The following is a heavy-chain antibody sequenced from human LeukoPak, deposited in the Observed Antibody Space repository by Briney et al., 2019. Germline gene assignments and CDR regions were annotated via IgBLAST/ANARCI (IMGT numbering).Heavy chain of an antibody. J-gene: IGHJ4*02. CDR1: GFTFSDFY. V-gene: IGHV3-11*01. CDR3: AKTRPLDSSSWSHGDY. CDR2: ITSSGNTI. D-gene: IGHD6-13*01. Sequence: GGSLRLSCAASGFTFSDFYMSWIRQAPGKGLEWVSYITSSGNTIYYADSVKGRFTISRDNSKNTLYLQMNSLRAEDTAVYYCAKTRPLDSSSWSHGDYWGQGTLVTVSS.